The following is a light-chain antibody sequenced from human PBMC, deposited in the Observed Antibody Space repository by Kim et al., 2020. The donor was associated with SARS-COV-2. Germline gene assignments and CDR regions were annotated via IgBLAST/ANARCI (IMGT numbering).Light chain of an antibody. CDR1: NIGSNS. CDR3: QVWDSSSDHVV. V-gene: IGLV3-21*04. CDR2: YDS. J-gene: IGLJ2*01. Sequence: SYELTQPPSVSVAPGKTARITCGGNNIGSNSVHWYQQKPGQAPVLVIYYDSDRPSGIPERFSGSNSGNTATLTISRVEAGDEADYYCQVWDSSSDHVVFGGGTQLTV.